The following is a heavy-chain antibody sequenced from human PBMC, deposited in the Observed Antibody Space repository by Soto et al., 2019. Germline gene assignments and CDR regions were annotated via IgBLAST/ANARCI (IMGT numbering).Heavy chain of an antibody. CDR3: ARDESYDILTGYYTPQRFDY. D-gene: IGHD3-9*01. Sequence: PGGSLRLSCAVSGFTFSRYWMSWVRQAPGKGLEWVANIKQDGSEKYYVDSVNGRFTISRDNAKNSLYLQMNSLRAEDTAVYYCARDESYDILTGYYTPQRFDYWGQGSLVTVSS. CDR2: IKQDGSEK. J-gene: IGHJ4*02. V-gene: IGHV3-7*01. CDR1: GFTFSRYW.